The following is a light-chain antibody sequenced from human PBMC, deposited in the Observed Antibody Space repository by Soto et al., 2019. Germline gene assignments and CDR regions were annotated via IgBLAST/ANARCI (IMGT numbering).Light chain of an antibody. J-gene: IGKJ1*01. V-gene: IGKV1-5*03. CDR1: ETISHY. CDR2: KAS. Sequence: IDMTQSPSALSASVGDRVTISCRASETISHYLNWYQQIPGGAPKLLIYKASILESGVPSKFSGSGSGTEFTLTITSLQHEDFATYYCQQYDMFGPGTKVDIK. CDR3: QQYDM.